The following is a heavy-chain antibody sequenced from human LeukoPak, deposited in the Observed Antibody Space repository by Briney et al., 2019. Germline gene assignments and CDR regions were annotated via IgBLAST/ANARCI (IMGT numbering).Heavy chain of an antibody. CDR1: GYTFTNYW. CDR2: IYPGDSDT. V-gene: IGHV5-51*07. J-gene: IGHJ5*02. Sequence: GESLKISCKGSGYTFTNYWIAWVHQMPGKGLEWMGIIYPGDSDTRYSPSFQGQVTISADKSISTAYLQWSSLKASDTAMYYCARVVADNWFDPWGQGTLVTVSS. CDR3: ARVVADNWFDP. D-gene: IGHD2-15*01.